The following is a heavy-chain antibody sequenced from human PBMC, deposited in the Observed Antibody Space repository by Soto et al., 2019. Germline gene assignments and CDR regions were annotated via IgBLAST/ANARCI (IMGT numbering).Heavy chain of an antibody. J-gene: IGHJ5*02. CDR3: ARHASSSWYLFNWFDP. CDR2: IYPGDSDS. Sequence: GESLKLSCKGSGYSFPSYWIGWVRQMPGKGLEWMGIIYPGDSDSKYSPSFQGQVTISADKSINTAYLQWSSLKASDTAMYYCARHASSSWYLFNWFDPWGQGTLVTVSS. V-gene: IGHV5-51*01. CDR1: GYSFPSYW. D-gene: IGHD6-13*01.